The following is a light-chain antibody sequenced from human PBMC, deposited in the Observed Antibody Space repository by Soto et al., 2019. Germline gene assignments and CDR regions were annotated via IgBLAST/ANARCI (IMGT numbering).Light chain of an antibody. CDR2: AAS. V-gene: IGKV1-39*01. CDR3: QQSDITPRT. J-gene: IGKJ1*01. CDR1: QSISS. Sequence: DIQMTQSPSSLSAFVGDRVTITCRASQSISSLNWYQQKPGKAPKLLIYAASSLQSGVPSRFTGSGSGTDFTLTISSLQAEDFATYYCQQSDITPRTFCQGTKVE.